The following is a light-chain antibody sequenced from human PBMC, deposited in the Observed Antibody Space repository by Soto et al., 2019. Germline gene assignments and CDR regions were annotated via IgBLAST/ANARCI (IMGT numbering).Light chain of an antibody. V-gene: IGLV2-8*01. Sequence: QSALTQPPSASGSPGQSVTISCTGTSSDVGGYNYVSWYQQHPGAAPKLMIYEVVKRPSGVSDRFSGSKSGNTASLTVSGLQAEDESDYYCSSYGGDNNVVFGGGTKVTVL. CDR1: SSDVGGYNY. CDR2: EVV. J-gene: IGLJ2*01. CDR3: SSYGGDNNVV.